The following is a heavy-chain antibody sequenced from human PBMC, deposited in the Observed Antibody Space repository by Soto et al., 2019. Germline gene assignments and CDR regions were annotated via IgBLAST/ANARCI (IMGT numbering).Heavy chain of an antibody. CDR1: GYTFTSYW. CDR3: ARPYCSGGSCYSDAFDV. CDR2: IYPGDSDT. J-gene: IGHJ3*01. V-gene: IGHV5-51*01. D-gene: IGHD2-15*01. Sequence: VESLKISCKGSGYTFTSYWICCFLQLPDKVLEWMGIIYPGDSDTRYSPSFQGQVTISVDKSISTAYLQWSRLKASDSAISYCARPYCSGGSCYSDAFDVWGQGTMVTVS.